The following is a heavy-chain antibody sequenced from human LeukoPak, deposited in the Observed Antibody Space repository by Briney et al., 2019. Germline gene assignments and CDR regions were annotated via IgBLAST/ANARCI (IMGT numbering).Heavy chain of an antibody. CDR1: GFAFSNYW. V-gene: IGHV3-74*01. CDR2: VYSDGSGT. J-gene: IGHJ4*02. Sequence: GGSLRLSCAASGFAFSNYWMHWVRQAPGKGLVWVSRVYSDGSGTTYADSVKGRFTTSRDNAKSTLYLQMSSLRAEDTAVYYCAREYTSSSTRVFDYWGQGTLVTVSS. CDR3: AREYTSSSTRVFDY. D-gene: IGHD6-6*01.